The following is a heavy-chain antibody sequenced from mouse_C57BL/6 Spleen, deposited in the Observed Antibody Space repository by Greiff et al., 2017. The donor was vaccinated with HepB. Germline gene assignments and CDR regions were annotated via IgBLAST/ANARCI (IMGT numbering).Heavy chain of an antibody. Sequence: QVQLKQSGAELVKPGASVKLSCKASGYTFTEYTIHWVKQRSGQGLEWIGWFYPGSGSIKYNEKFKDKATLTADKSSSTVYMELSRLTSEDSAVYFCARHEKPPSPYYSSFDYWGQGTTLTVSS. CDR3: ARHEKPPSPYYSSFDY. V-gene: IGHV1-62-2*01. D-gene: IGHD2-12*01. CDR2: FYPGSGSI. CDR1: GYTFTEYT. J-gene: IGHJ2*01.